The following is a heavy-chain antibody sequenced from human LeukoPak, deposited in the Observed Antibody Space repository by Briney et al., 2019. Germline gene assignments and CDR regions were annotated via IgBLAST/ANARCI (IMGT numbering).Heavy chain of an antibody. J-gene: IGHJ4*02. V-gene: IGHV1-2*02. CDR1: GYTFTGYY. Sequence: GASVKVSCKASGYTFTGYYMHWVRQAPGQGLEWMGWINPNSGGTNYAQKFQGRVTMTRDTSISTAYMELSRLRSDDTAVYYCARAGTLTGDQGDFDYWGQGTLVTVSS. D-gene: IGHD7-27*01. CDR3: ARAGTLTGDQGDFDY. CDR2: INPNSGGT.